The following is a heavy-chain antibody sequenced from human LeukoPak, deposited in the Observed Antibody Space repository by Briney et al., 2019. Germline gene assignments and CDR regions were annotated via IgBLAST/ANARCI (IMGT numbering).Heavy chain of an antibody. Sequence: SETLSLTCAVSGGSISSSNWWSWVRQPPGKGLEWIGEIYHSGSTNYNPSLKSRVTISVDKSKNQFSLKLSSVTAADTAVYYCARDKVSSWFYYFDYWGQGTLVTVSS. CDR3: ARDKVSSWFYYFDY. CDR2: IYHSGST. CDR1: GGSISSSNW. V-gene: IGHV4-4*02. D-gene: IGHD6-13*01. J-gene: IGHJ4*02.